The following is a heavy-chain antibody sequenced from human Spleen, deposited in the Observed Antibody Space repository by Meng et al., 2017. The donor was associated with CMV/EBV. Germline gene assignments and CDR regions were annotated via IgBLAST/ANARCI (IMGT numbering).Heavy chain of an antibody. CDR2: IYGGDTT. CDR3: AKAGRDDFWSGFAYYFDY. CDR1: EFTVSSDY. V-gene: IGHV3-53*05. J-gene: IGHJ4*02. Sequence: GGSLRLSCAASEFTVSSDYMSWVRQAPGKSLEWVSVIYGGDTTYYADSVKGRFTISRDNAKKSLHLQMNSLRTEDTAFYYCAKAGRDDFWSGFAYYFDYWGQGTLVTVSS. D-gene: IGHD3-3*01.